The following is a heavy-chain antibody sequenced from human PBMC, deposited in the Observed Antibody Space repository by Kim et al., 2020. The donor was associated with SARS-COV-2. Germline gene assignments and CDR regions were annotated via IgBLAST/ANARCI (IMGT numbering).Heavy chain of an antibody. CDR1: GYTLTELS. J-gene: IGHJ5*02. V-gene: IGHV1-24*01. CDR3: ATAGPGWPTYNLFDP. CDR2: FDPEDGET. D-gene: IGHD2-15*01. Sequence: ASVKVSCKVSGYTLTELSMHWVRQAPGKGLEWMGGFDPEDGETIYAQKSQGRVTMIEDTSTDTAYMELSSLRSQDTAVYYCATAGPGWPTYNLFDPWGQGTLVTVSS.